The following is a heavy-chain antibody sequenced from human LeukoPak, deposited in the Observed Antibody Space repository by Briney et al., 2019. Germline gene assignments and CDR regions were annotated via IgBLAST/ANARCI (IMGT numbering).Heavy chain of an antibody. Sequence: GESLQISCKASGYSFTTHWIGWVRQMPGKGLEWMGIIYPGDSDTRYSPSFQGHVTISADKSISTAYLQWSSLKASDTAMYYCARHGIYCSSTSCYGGYYFDYWGQGTLVTVSS. D-gene: IGHD2-2*01. V-gene: IGHV5-51*01. J-gene: IGHJ4*02. CDR1: GYSFTTHW. CDR3: ARHGIYCSSTSCYGGYYFDY. CDR2: IYPGDSDT.